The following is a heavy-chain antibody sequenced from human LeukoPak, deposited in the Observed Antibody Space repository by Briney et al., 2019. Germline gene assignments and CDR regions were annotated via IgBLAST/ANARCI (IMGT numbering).Heavy chain of an antibody. CDR3: TMDYYDSGGYYRHFDY. V-gene: IGHV3-15*01. CDR2: IKSKTDGGTT. CDR1: GFTFSNAW. D-gene: IGHD3-22*01. J-gene: IGHJ4*02. Sequence: GGSLRLSCAASGFTFSNAWMSWVRQAPGKGLEWVGRIKSKTDGGTTDYAAPVKGRFTISRDDSKNTLYLQMNSLKTEDTAVYYCTMDYYDSGGYYRHFDYWGQGTLVTVS.